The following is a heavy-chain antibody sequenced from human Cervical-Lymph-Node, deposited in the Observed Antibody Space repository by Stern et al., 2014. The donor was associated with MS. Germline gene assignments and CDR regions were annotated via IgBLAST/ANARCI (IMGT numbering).Heavy chain of an antibody. J-gene: IGHJ5*02. CDR3: ARAHVDTWDWFDP. CDR2: INGDGSRT. Sequence: EVQLVESGGDLVQPGGSLRLSCTASGFTFSTYWMHWVRQAPGKGLVWVPRINGDGSRTSYADSVKGRFTSSRDNAKNSLYVQMNSLRVEDTAVYYCARAHVDTWDWFDPWGQGTLVTVSS. V-gene: IGHV3-74*01. D-gene: IGHD5-18*01. CDR1: GFTFSTYW.